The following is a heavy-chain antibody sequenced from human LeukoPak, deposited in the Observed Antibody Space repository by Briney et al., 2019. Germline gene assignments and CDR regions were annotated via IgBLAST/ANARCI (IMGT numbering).Heavy chain of an antibody. Sequence: PGGSLRLSCAASGFTFSSYWVHWVRQAPGKGLVWLSRIKSDGSTRYADSVKGRFTISRDNAKKTVSLQMTSLRAEDAGVYYCASAPSEIGGYYTEYFRHWGQGTLVIVSS. CDR2: IKSDGST. D-gene: IGHD3-22*01. J-gene: IGHJ1*01. CDR1: GFTFSSYW. CDR3: ASAPSEIGGYYTEYFRH. V-gene: IGHV3-74*01.